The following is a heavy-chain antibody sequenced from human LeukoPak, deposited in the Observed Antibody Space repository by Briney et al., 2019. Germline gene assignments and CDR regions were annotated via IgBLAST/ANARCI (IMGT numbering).Heavy chain of an antibody. Sequence: SGPTLVKPTRTLTLTCTFSGFSLSTSGVGVGWIRQPPGKALEWLALIYWDDDKRYSPSLKSRLTITKDTSKNQVVLTMTNMDPVDTATYYCAHRRTYYYGSGSYYNPYYFDYWGQGTLVTVSS. CDR3: AHRRTYYYGSGSYYNPYYFDY. V-gene: IGHV2-5*02. CDR1: GFSLSTSGVG. D-gene: IGHD3-10*01. CDR2: IYWDDDK. J-gene: IGHJ4*02.